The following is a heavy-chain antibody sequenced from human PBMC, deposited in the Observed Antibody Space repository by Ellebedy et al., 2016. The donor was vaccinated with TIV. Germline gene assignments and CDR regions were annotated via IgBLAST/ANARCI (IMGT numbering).Heavy chain of an antibody. CDR2: FGGRSTTT. CDR1: GFTFSSYA. Sequence: GESLKISXEASGFTFSSYAMSWLRQAPGKGLEWVSVFGGRSTTTYYADSVKGRFTISRDKSRNTLYLQMNSLRVEDTGVYYCAKDRGVLPVEKGYFDHWGQGALVTVSS. CDR3: AKDRGVLPVEKGYFDH. V-gene: IGHV3-23*01. D-gene: IGHD3-10*01. J-gene: IGHJ4*02.